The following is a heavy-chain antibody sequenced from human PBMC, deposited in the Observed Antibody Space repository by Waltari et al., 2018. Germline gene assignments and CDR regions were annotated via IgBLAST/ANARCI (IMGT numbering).Heavy chain of an antibody. CDR1: GYTFTDYT. V-gene: IGHV1-2*02. CDR2: VVPDSGDT. CDR3: TRELPHSRYFDY. D-gene: IGHD2-15*01. J-gene: IGHJ4*02. Sequence: QVQLVQSGAEVKNPGASAKVSCKTSGYTFTDYTIHWVRQAPGQGLEWMGWVVPDSGDTLYAQNFQGRVTMTRDTSITTAYMELNSLKSDDTAVYYCTRELPHSRYFDYWGQGTLLTVSS.